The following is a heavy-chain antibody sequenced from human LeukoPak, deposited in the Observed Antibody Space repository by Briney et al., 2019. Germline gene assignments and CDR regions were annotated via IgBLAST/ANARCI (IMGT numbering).Heavy chain of an antibody. CDR1: GFTFDDYA. CDR2: ISWNSGSI. Sequence: PGRSLRLSCAASGFTFDDYAMNWVRQAPGKGLEWVSGISWNSGSIGYADSVKGRFTISRDNAKNSLYLQMNSLRAEDTALYYCAKSPYYYNSRVGAFDIWGQVTMVTVSS. J-gene: IGHJ3*02. CDR3: AKSPYYYNSRVGAFDI. V-gene: IGHV3-9*01. D-gene: IGHD3-22*01.